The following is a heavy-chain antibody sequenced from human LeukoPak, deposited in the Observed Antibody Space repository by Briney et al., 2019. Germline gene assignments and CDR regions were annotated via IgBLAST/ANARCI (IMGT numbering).Heavy chain of an antibody. V-gene: IGHV4-4*02. J-gene: IGHJ1*01. Sequence: SETLSLTCAVSGGSISSSNWWSWVRQPPGKGLEWIGEIYHSGSTNYNPSLKSRVTISVDKSKNQFSLKLSSVTAADTAVYYCARDDNRNDFYGDYRYFHHWGQGTLVTVSS. D-gene: IGHD4-17*01. CDR2: IYHSGST. CDR3: ARDDNRNDFYGDYRYFHH. CDR1: GGSISSSNW.